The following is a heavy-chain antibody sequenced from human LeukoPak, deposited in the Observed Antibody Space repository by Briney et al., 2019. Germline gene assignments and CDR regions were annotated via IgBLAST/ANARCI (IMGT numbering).Heavy chain of an antibody. D-gene: IGHD7-27*01. CDR3: ATRKLGNDY. J-gene: IGHJ4*02. Sequence: SETLSLTCTVSGGSVSNYYWSWIRQSPGKGLEWIGYIYYTETSYNPSLKSRVTISADTSKNQFSLKMYSVTAADTAVYYCATRKLGNDYWGQGTLVTVSS. CDR2: IYYTET. V-gene: IGHV4-59*02. CDR1: GGSVSNYY.